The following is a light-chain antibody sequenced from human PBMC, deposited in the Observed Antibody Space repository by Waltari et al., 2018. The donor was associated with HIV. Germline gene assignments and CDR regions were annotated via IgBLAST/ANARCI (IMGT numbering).Light chain of an antibody. Sequence: QSALTQPASVSGSPGQSLTISCTGTNSDVGNYNLVSWYQQHPGKAPKLMISEVNKRPSGISDRFSGSKSDNTASLTISGLQAEDEADYYCCSYASSTTYVFGTGTKITVL. J-gene: IGLJ1*01. CDR2: EVN. CDR1: NSDVGNYNL. V-gene: IGLV2-23*02. CDR3: CSYASSTTYV.